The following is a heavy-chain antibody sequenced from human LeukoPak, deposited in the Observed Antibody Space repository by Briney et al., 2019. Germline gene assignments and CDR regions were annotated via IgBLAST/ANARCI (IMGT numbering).Heavy chain of an antibody. CDR1: GFTFSNYA. Sequence: GGSLRLSCAASGFTFSNYAIHCVRQAPGKGLEWMAVIAYDGSSTVYADSVKGRFTISGDNSKNTLYLQMNSLRTEDTAVYYCARGASTAAKYGTDVWGRGTAVTVSS. D-gene: IGHD2-21*02. V-gene: IGHV3-30*04. J-gene: IGHJ6*02. CDR2: IAYDGSST. CDR3: ARGASTAAKYGTDV.